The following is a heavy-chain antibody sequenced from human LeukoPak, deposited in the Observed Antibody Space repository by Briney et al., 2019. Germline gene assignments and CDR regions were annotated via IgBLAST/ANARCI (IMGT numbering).Heavy chain of an antibody. CDR1: GYTFTSYD. CDR3: ARQRGGQYEDAFDI. V-gene: IGHV1-8*02. D-gene: IGHD2-8*01. CDR2: MNPNSGTT. Sequence: ASVKVSCKASGYTFTSYDINWVRQATGQGLEWMGWMNPNSGTTIYAQKFQGRVTMTRDTSTSTVYMELSSLRSEDTAVYYCARQRGGQYEDAFDIWGQGTMVTVSS. J-gene: IGHJ3*02.